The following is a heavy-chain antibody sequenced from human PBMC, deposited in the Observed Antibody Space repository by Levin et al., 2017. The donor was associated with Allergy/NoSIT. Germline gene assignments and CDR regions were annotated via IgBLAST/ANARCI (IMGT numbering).Heavy chain of an antibody. CDR1: EFTFSSYW. CDR2: IKQDGSEK. CDR3: ARAHWYAFDV. D-gene: IGHD2-8*02. V-gene: IGHV3-7*04. J-gene: IGHJ3*01. Sequence: GESLKISCAASEFTFSSYWMSWVRQAPGRGLEWVAYIKQDGSEKYYVDSVKGRFTISRDNAQNSLYLQMNSLRAEDTAVYYSARAHWYAFDVWGQGTMVTVSS.